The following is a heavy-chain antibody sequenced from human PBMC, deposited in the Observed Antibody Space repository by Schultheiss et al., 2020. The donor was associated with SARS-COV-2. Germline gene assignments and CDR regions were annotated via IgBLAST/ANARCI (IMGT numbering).Heavy chain of an antibody. D-gene: IGHD6-19*01. CDR3: ARGPVAGGFDY. V-gene: IGHV4-34*01. CDR2: INHSGST. CDR1: GGSFSGYY. Sequence: GSLRLSCAVYGGSFSGYYWSWIRQPPGKGLEWIGEINHSGSTNYNPSLKSRVTISVDTSKNQFSLKLSSVTAADTAVYYCARGPVAGGFDYWGQGTLVTVSS. J-gene: IGHJ4*02.